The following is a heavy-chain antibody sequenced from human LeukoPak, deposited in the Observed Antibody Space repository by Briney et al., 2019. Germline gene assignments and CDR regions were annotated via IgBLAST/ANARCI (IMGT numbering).Heavy chain of an antibody. CDR2: ISWNSGSI. Sequence: GGSLRLSCAASGFIFDDYAMHWVRQAPGKGLEWVSGISWNSGSIGYADSVKGRFTISRDNAKNSLYLQMNSLRAEDTALYYCAKEVDTAMETDYYFDYWGQGTLVTVSS. CDR3: AKEVDTAMETDYYFDY. CDR1: GFIFDDYA. D-gene: IGHD5-18*01. V-gene: IGHV3-9*01. J-gene: IGHJ4*02.